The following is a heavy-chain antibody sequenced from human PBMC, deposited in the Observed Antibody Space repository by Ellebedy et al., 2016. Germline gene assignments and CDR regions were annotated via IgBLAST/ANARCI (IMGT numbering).Heavy chain of an antibody. CDR3: ARDDGVGDYYDSSGYSGGYFDY. V-gene: IGHV3-33*01. CDR2: IWYDGSKK. Sequence: GESLKISCAASGFTFTGYGMHWVRQAPGKGLEWVAVIWYDGSKKYYADSVKGRFTVSRDNSKNTLYLQMNSLRVEDSAVYYCARDDGVGDYYDSSGYSGGYFDYWGQGTLVTVSS. D-gene: IGHD3-22*01. J-gene: IGHJ4*02. CDR1: GFTFTGYG.